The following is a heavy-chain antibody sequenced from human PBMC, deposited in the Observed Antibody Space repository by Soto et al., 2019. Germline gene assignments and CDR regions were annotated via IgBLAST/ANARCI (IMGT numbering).Heavy chain of an antibody. Sequence: EVQLLESGGGLVQPGGSLRLSCLTSGFTFSDYAMNWVRQTPAKGLEWVSTITASGENTYYVDSVKGRFTVSRDNSKSTLYLQMTSLGAEDTAIYYCAKRGTGASRPWDYWGQGTLVTVSS. D-gene: IGHD6-6*01. J-gene: IGHJ4*02. CDR1: GFTFSDYA. CDR2: ITASGENT. CDR3: AKRGTGASRPWDY. V-gene: IGHV3-23*01.